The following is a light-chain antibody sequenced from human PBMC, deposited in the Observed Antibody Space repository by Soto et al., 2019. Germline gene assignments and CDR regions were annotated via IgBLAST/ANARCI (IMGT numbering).Light chain of an antibody. CDR1: QSVSSNH. J-gene: IGKJ2*01. Sequence: EIVLTHSPGSLSLSPRERATLSCRASQSVSSNHLAWYQQKPGQAPRLLIYGASRRATGIPDRFSGSESGTEFTITISRLEPEDFAVYYCQQYGSSTYTFSPGTKVEIK. CDR3: QQYGSSTYT. CDR2: GAS. V-gene: IGKV3-20*01.